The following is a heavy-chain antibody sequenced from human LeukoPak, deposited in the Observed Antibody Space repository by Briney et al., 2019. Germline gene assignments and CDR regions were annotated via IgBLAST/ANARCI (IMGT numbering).Heavy chain of an antibody. D-gene: IGHD3-3*01. V-gene: IGHV3-23*01. CDR1: GFTFSSYA. J-gene: IGHJ3*02. Sequence: QPGGSLRLSCAASGFTFSSYAMSWVRQAPGKGLEWVSAISGSGGSTYYADSVKGRFTISRDNSKNTLYLQMNSLRAEDTAVYYCAKGDYTVPKRPHPEARHDAFDIWGQGTMVTVSS. CDR3: AKGDYTVPKRPHPEARHDAFDI. CDR2: ISGSGGST.